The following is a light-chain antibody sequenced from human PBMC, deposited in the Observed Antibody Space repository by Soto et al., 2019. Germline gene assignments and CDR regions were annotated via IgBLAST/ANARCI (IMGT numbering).Light chain of an antibody. J-gene: IGKJ1*01. CDR2: WAS. CDR3: QQHYSTPRT. Sequence: DIVMTQSPDSLAVSLGERATINCKSSQSVLYSSNNKNYLAGYQQKPRQPPKLLIYWASTRESGVPDRFSGSGSGTDFTLTIISLQAEDVAVYYCQQHYSTPRTF. V-gene: IGKV4-1*01. CDR1: QSVLYSSNNKNY.